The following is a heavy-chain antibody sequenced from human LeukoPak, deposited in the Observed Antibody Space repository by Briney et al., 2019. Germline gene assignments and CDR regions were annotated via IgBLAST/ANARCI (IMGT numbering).Heavy chain of an antibody. CDR2: IRYDGSNK. J-gene: IGHJ5*02. V-gene: IGHV3-30*02. CDR3: AKDPDSSSWYPPRNPARYNWFDP. CDR1: GFTFSSYA. Sequence: GGSLRLSCAASGFTFSSYAMSWVRQAPGKGLEWVAFIRYDGSNKYYADSVKGRFTISRDNSKNTLYLQMNSLRAEDTAVYYCAKDPDSSSWYPPRNPARYNWFDPWGQGTLATVSS. D-gene: IGHD6-13*01.